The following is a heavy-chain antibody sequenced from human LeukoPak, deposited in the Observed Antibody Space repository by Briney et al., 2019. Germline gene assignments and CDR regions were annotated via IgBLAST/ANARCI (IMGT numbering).Heavy chain of an antibody. CDR1: GGSIFNSTHY. D-gene: IGHD3-22*01. Sequence: SETPSLICNVSGGSIFNSTHYWVWIRQPPGKGLEWIGSIYYRGSTYYNSSLKSRVTMSVDTSKNHFSVKLTSVTAADTAVYYCARLVRPGGSGYFDFWGQGALVTASS. CDR2: IYYRGST. CDR3: ARLVRPGGSGYFDF. J-gene: IGHJ4*02. V-gene: IGHV4-39*02.